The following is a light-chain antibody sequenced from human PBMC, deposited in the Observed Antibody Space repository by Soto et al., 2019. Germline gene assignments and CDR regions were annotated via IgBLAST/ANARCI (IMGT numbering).Light chain of an antibody. CDR3: QQYDNLLGT. V-gene: IGKV1-33*01. Sequence: DIQMTQSPSSLSASVGDRVTITCQASQDISNYLNWYQQKPGKAPKLLIYDASNLETGVPSRFSGSGSGTDFTFTISSLQPADIATYYCQQYDNLLGTFGQGTKLEIK. CDR2: DAS. CDR1: QDISNY. J-gene: IGKJ2*01.